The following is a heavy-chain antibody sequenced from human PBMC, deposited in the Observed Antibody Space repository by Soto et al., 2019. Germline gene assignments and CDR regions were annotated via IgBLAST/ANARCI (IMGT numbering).Heavy chain of an antibody. V-gene: IGHV4-30-4*01. CDR3: ARFAGVIEGVYNWFDP. CDR2: IYYSGST. D-gene: IGHD2-21*01. CDR1: GGSISSGDYY. J-gene: IGHJ5*02. Sequence: QVQLQESGPGLVKPSQTLSLTCTVSGGSISSGDYYWSWIRQPPGKGLEWIGYIYYSGSTYYNPSLKRRVTISVDTSKNQFSLKLSSVTAADTAVYYCARFAGVIEGVYNWFDPWGQGTLVTVSS.